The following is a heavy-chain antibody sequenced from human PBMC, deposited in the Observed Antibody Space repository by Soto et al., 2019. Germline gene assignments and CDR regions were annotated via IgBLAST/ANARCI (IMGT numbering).Heavy chain of an antibody. CDR2: VYHTGRT. CDR3: ARDFAYFDS. D-gene: IGHD3-3*01. J-gene: IGHJ4*02. CDR1: GGSISSGGYY. Sequence: PSETLSLTCTVSGGSISSGGYYWSWIRQHPGKGLEWIGYVYHTGRTSYNPSLKSRVSISMDTSKNQFSLNLDSVTAADTAVYFCARDFAYFDSWGQGTLVTVS. V-gene: IGHV4-61*08.